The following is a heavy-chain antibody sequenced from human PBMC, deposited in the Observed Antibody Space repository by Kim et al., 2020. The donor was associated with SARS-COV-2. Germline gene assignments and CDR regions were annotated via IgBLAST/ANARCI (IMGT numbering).Heavy chain of an antibody. CDR1: GFTFSTYD. Sequence: GGSLRLSCVVSGFTFSTYDMSWVRQAPGKGLEWVSVIYSGDSNTDYADSVKGRFTISRDNSKNTMYLQMNSLRAEDTAVYYCAKLPTEGYSGSYSHYWYFDIWGRGTLVTVSS. CDR2: IYSGDSNT. CDR3: AKLPTEGYSGSYSHYWYFDI. V-gene: IGHV3-23*03. J-gene: IGHJ2*01. D-gene: IGHD1-26*01.